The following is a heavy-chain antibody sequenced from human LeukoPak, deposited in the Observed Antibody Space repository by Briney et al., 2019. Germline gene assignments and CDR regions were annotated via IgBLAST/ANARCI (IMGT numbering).Heavy chain of an antibody. CDR2: IKAKTNGGTT. D-gene: IGHD2-2*01. J-gene: IGHJ4*02. CDR1: GFTFRNVW. V-gene: IGHV3-15*01. Sequence: GGSLRLSCAASGFTFRNVWMNWVRQAPGKGLEWVGHIKAKTNGGTTDYAAPVKGRFTVSRDDLKNTLYLQMNSLKSEDTAVYYCTTEACTGTSCYSDYWGQGTLVTVSS. CDR3: TTEACTGTSCYSDY.